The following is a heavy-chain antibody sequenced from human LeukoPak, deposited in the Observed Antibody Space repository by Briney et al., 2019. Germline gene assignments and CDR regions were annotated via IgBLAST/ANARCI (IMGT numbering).Heavy chain of an antibody. J-gene: IGHJ4*02. CDR2: IYYSGST. V-gene: IGHV4-28*03. D-gene: IGHD1-26*01. Sequence: PSETLSLTCAVSGYSISSSNWWGWIRQPPGKGLEWIGYIYYSGSTNYNPSLKSRVTISVDKSKNQLSLRLTSVTAADTAMYYCARDVGARIEGYWGQGTLVTVSS. CDR3: ARDVGARIEGY. CDR1: GYSISSSNW.